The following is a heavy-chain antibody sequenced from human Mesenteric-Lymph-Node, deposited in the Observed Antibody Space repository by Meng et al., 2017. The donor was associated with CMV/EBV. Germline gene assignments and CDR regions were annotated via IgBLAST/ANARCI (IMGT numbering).Heavy chain of an antibody. Sequence: GESLKISCAASGFTFSSYSMNWVRQAPGKGLEWVSSISSSSSYIYYADSVKGRFTISRDNAKNSLYLQMNSLRAEDTAVYYCARISGSHDAFDIWGQGTMVTVSS. CDR2: ISSSSSYI. CDR1: GFTFSSYS. CDR3: ARISGSHDAFDI. V-gene: IGHV3-21*01. J-gene: IGHJ3*02. D-gene: IGHD1-26*01.